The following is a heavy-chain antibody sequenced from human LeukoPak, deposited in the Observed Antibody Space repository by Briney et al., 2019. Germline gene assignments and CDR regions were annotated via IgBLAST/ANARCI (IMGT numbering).Heavy chain of an antibody. CDR3: GRAFPPLRTSSAGDL. V-gene: IGHV3-21*01. CDR2: ISGLSSYT. J-gene: IGHJ4*02. Sequence: GGSLRLSCAASGFTFSSYSMNWVRQAPGKGLEWVSSISGLSSYTYYGESVKGRFSISRDNAKNSLYLQMNSLGAEDTATYYCGRAFPPLRTSSAGDLWGQGILVTVSS. D-gene: IGHD3-16*01. CDR1: GFTFSSYS.